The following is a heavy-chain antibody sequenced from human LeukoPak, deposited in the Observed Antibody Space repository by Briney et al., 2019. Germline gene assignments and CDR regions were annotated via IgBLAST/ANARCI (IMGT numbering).Heavy chain of an antibody. D-gene: IGHD4-17*01. CDR2: INPNSGGT. J-gene: IGHJ4*02. V-gene: IGHV1-2*02. CDR1: GYTFTRYY. Sequence: ASLRGSCEASGYTFTRYYMYWVRQAPGQGLEWMGWINPNSGGTNYAQKFQGRVTMTRYTSISTAYMELSRLRSDDTAVYYCAREYGDYLISDYWGQGTLVTVSS. CDR3: AREYGDYLISDY.